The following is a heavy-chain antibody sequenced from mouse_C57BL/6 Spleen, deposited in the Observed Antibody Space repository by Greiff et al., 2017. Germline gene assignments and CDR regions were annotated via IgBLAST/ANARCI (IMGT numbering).Heavy chain of an antibody. CDR2: IYPGDGDT. CDR1: GYAFSSYW. V-gene: IGHV1-80*01. CDR3: ARSPYYGSESYWYFDV. D-gene: IGHD1-1*01. Sequence: VQLQQSGAELVKPGASVKISCKASGYAFSSYWMNWVKQRPGTGLEWIGQIYPGDGDTNYNGKFKGKATLTADKSSSTAYMQLSSLTSEDSAVYFCARSPYYGSESYWYFDVWGTGTTVTVSS. J-gene: IGHJ1*03.